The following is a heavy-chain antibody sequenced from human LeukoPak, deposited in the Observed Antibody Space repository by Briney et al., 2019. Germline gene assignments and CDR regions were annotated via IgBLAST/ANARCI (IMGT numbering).Heavy chain of an antibody. CDR3: ARGHCSSTSCHPYYFDY. CDR1: GFTFSSYA. CDR2: ISYDGSNK. Sequence: GGSLRLSCAASGFTFSSYAMHWVRQAPGKGLEWVAVISYDGSNKYYADSVKGRFTISRDNSKNTLYLQMNSLRSEDTAVYYCARGHCSSTSCHPYYFDYWGQGTLVTVSS. J-gene: IGHJ4*02. V-gene: IGHV3-30*04. D-gene: IGHD2-2*01.